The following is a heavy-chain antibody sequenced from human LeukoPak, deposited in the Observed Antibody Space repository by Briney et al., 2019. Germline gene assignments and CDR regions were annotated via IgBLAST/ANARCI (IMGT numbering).Heavy chain of an antibody. Sequence: KPSETLSLTCAVYGGSFSGYYWSWIREPPGKGLDWIGEINHSGSTDYNPSLKSRVTISVDTSKNQFSLKLSSVTAADTAVYYCKAGTLYWGQGTLVTVSS. D-gene: IGHD6-19*01. V-gene: IGHV4-34*01. CDR3: KAGTLY. J-gene: IGHJ4*02. CDR2: INHSGST. CDR1: GGSFSGYY.